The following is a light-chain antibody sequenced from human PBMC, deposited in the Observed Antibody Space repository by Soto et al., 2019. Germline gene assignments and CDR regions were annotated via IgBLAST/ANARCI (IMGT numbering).Light chain of an antibody. CDR3: SSYTTTNTLWV. Sequence: QSALTQPASVSGSPGQSITISCTGTSSDVGAYDYVSWYQQNPGKAPKLIISEVSDRPSGVSNSFSGSKSGNTASLTISGLQAEDEADYFCSSYTTTNTLWVFGGGTKLTVL. CDR2: EVS. J-gene: IGLJ3*02. CDR1: SSDVGAYDY. V-gene: IGLV2-14*01.